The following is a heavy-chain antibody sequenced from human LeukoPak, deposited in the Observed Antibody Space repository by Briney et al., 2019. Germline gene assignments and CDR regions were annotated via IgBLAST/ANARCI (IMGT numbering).Heavy chain of an antibody. D-gene: IGHD3-22*01. V-gene: IGHV1-18*01. CDR1: GYTFTTYA. CDR3: ARDSPTYYYDSSGYPKGYYGMDV. J-gene: IGHJ6*02. Sequence: ASVKVSCKASGYTFTTYAMHWVRQAPGQGLEWMGWISAYNGNTNYAQKLQGRVTMTTDTSTSTAYMELRSLRSDDTAVYYCARDSPTYYYDSSGYPKGYYGMDVWGQGTTVTVSS. CDR2: ISAYNGNT.